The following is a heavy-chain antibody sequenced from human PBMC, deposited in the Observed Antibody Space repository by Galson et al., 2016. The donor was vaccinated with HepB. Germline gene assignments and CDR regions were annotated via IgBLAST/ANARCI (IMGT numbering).Heavy chain of an antibody. J-gene: IGHJ6*03. CDR3: ARDGYVWGSYRPSRYYHYYMDV. CDR1: GFTVSSNY. Sequence: SLRLSCAASGFTVSSNYMTWVRQAPGKGPEWVSVIYSGGTTYYADSVKGRFTISRDNSKNTLYLQMNRLRAEDTAVYYCARDGYVWGSYRPSRYYHYYMDVWGKGTTVTVSS. V-gene: IGHV3-66*01. CDR2: IYSGGTT. D-gene: IGHD3-16*02.